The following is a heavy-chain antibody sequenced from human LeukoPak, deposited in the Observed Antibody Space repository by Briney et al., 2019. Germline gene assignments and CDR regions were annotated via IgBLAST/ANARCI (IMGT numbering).Heavy chain of an antibody. V-gene: IGHV3-21*01. CDR1: GFSFSRYS. Sequence: GGSLRLSCAASGFSFSRYSVNWVRQAPGKRLEWVSFIGSSSRYIYYADSVKGRFTISRDDAKNSLYLQMNSLRAEDTAVYYCARDVGSGSYSASDYWGQGTLVTVSS. D-gene: IGHD3-10*01. CDR2: IGSSSRYI. J-gene: IGHJ4*02. CDR3: ARDVGSGSYSASDY.